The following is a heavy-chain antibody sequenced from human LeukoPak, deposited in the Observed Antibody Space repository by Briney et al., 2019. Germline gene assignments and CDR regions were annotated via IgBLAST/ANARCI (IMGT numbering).Heavy chain of an antibody. Sequence: PSETLSLTCTVSGGSISSSSYYWGWIRQPPGKGLGWIGSIYYSGSTYYNPSLKSRVTISVDTSKNQFSLKLSSVTAADTAVYYCISRDIVVVPAAAGFDYWGQGTLVTVSS. V-gene: IGHV4-39*01. D-gene: IGHD2-2*01. CDR3: ISRDIVVVPAAAGFDY. CDR2: IYYSGST. J-gene: IGHJ4*02. CDR1: GGSISSSSYY.